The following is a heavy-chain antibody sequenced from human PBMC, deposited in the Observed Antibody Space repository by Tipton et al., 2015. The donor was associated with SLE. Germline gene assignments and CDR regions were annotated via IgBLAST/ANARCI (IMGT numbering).Heavy chain of an antibody. CDR1: GFTFNSYA. CDR3: ARAYYDFWSGLGGY. CDR2: INQDGSEK. V-gene: IGHV3-7*01. D-gene: IGHD3-3*01. Sequence: GSLRLSCAASGFTFNSYAIHWVRQAPGKGLEWVANINQDGSEKYYVDSVKGRFTISRDNAKNSLFLQMNSLGAEDAAVYYCARAYYDFWSGLGGYWGQGTLVTVSS. J-gene: IGHJ4*02.